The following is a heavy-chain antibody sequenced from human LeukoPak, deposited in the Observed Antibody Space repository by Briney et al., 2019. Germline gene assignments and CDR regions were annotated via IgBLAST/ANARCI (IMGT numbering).Heavy chain of an antibody. CDR2: ISGDGGST. V-gene: IGHV3-43*02. J-gene: IGHJ4*02. CDR1: GFTFSSYA. Sequence: GGSLRLSCAASGFTFSSYAMSWVRQAPGKGLEWVSLISGDGGSTYYADSVKGRFTISRDNSKNSLYLQMNSLRTEDTALYYCAKDISVVNHIFDYCGQGTLVTVSS. CDR3: AKDISVVNHIFDY. D-gene: IGHD3-22*01.